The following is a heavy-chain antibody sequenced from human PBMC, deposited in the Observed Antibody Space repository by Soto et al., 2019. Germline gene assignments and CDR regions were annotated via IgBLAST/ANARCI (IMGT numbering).Heavy chain of an antibody. J-gene: IGHJ6*03. D-gene: IGHD3-16*02. Sequence: SETLSLTCTVSGGSISSYYWSWIRQPPGKGLEWIGYIYYSGSTNHNPSLKSRVTVSVDTSKNQFSLKLSSVTAADTAVYYCASSPPLGELSAPSYYYYYYMDVWGKGTTVTVSS. CDR3: ASSPPLGELSAPSYYYYYYMDV. CDR2: IYYSGST. CDR1: GGSISSYY. V-gene: IGHV4-59*08.